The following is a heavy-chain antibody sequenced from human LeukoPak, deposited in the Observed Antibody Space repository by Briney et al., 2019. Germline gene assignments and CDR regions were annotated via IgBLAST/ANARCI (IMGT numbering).Heavy chain of an antibody. D-gene: IGHD5-12*01. V-gene: IGHV1-58*01. J-gene: IGHJ4*02. CDR3: AAGSGYESQGDY. CDR1: GFTFTSSA. Sequence: SVKVSCKASGFTFTSSAAQWVRQARGQRLEWIGWIVVGSGNTNYAQKFQERVTITRDMSTSTAYMELSSLRSEDTAVYYCAAGSGYESQGDYWGQGTLVTVSS. CDR2: IVVGSGNT.